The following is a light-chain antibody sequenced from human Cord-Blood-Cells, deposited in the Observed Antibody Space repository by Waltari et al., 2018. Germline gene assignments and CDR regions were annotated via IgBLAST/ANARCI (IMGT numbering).Light chain of an antibody. CDR2: ASS. V-gene: IGKV1-39*01. CDR3: EQSYSTPYT. J-gene: IGKJ2*01. Sequence: DIQMTQSPSSLSASVGDRVTITCRASQSISSYVNWYQQKPGKAPKLLIYASSSLQSGVPSRFSGSGSGTDVTLTISSLQPEDFATYYCEQSYSTPYTFGQGTKLEMK. CDR1: QSISSY.